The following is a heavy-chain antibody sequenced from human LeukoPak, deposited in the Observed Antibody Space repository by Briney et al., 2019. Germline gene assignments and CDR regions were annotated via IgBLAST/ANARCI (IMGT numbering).Heavy chain of an antibody. D-gene: IGHD3-22*01. CDR1: GGSISSDY. CDR3: ARDKVRGIHYDRNWFDP. Sequence: SETLSLTCIVSGGSISSDYWSWIRQPAGKGLEWIGRLYTSGSTNYNPSLKSRVTMSVDTSKNQFSLKLTSVTAADTAVYYCARDKVRGIHYDRNWFDPWGQGTLVTVSS. V-gene: IGHV4-4*07. CDR2: LYTSGST. J-gene: IGHJ5*02.